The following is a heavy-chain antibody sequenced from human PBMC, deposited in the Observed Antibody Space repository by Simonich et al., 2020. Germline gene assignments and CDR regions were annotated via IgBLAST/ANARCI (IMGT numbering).Heavy chain of an antibody. CDR3: ARHAGFAFDI. CDR1: GGSISSSSYY. CDR2: IYYSGST. V-gene: IGHV4-39*01. D-gene: IGHD6-13*01. Sequence: QLQLQESGPGLVKPSETLSLTCTVSGGSISSSSYYWGWTRQPPGKGLEWIGSIYYSGSTYYNPSLKSRVTISVDTSKNQFSLKLSSVTAADTAVYYCARHAGFAFDIWAQGTMVTVSS. J-gene: IGHJ3*02.